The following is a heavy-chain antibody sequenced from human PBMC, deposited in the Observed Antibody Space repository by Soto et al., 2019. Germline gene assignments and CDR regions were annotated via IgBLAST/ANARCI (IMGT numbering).Heavy chain of an antibody. CDR2: VRTESNSYAT. CDR1: GFTFSGAA. J-gene: IGHJ3*01. CDR3: ARQDPLGAVANDAFDL. Sequence: VQLVESGGGLVPPGGSLKLSCAASGFTFSGAAMHWVCQTSGEGLQWVGRVRTESNSYATVYGASVKGRFTISRDDSRNMAYLQMDSLRTEDTAVYYCARQDPLGAVANDAFDLWGQGTVVTVSS. D-gene: IGHD2-15*01. V-gene: IGHV3-73*01.